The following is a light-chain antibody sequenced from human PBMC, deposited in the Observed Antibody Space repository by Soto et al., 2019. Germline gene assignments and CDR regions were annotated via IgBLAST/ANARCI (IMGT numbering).Light chain of an antibody. J-gene: IGKJ5*01. CDR2: AAS. CDR3: QKYNSAPLIT. Sequence: DIQMTQSPSSLSASVGDRVTITCRASQGISNYLAWYQQKPGKVPKLLIYAASTFQSGVPFRFSGSGSGTDFTLTISSLQPEDVATYYCQKYNSAPLITFGQGTRLEIK. V-gene: IGKV1-27*01. CDR1: QGISNY.